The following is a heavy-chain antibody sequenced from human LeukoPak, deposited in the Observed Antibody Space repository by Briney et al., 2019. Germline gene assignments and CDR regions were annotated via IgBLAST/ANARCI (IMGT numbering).Heavy chain of an antibody. CDR1: GFTFSSYA. CDR3: ARAGSVLPTPRDAFDI. D-gene: IGHD4/OR15-4a*01. Sequence: GGSLRLSCAASGFTFSSYAMSWVRQAPGKGLEWVSAISGSGGSTYYADSVKGRFTISRDNSKNTLYLQMNSLRAEDTAVYYCARAGSVLPTPRDAFDIWGQGTMVTVSS. CDR2: ISGSGGST. V-gene: IGHV3-23*01. J-gene: IGHJ3*02.